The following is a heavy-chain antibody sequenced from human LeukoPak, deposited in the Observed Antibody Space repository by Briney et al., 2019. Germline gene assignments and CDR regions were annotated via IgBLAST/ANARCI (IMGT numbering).Heavy chain of an antibody. CDR3: VRGAYSSSWLNFDY. CDR2: IPYDGSNK. Sequence: SLRVSSAASGFTFSSYAMHWVRQAPGKGLEWVALIPYDGSNKYYADSVKGRFTVSRDNSKNTLYLQMNSLRAEDTAVYYCVRGAYSSSWLNFDYWGQGTLVTVSS. J-gene: IGHJ4*02. D-gene: IGHD6-13*01. V-gene: IGHV3-30*04. CDR1: GFTFSSYA.